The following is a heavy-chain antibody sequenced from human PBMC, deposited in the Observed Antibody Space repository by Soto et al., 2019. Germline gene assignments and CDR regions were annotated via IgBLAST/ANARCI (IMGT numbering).Heavy chain of an antibody. V-gene: IGHV4-30-2*01. J-gene: IGHJ4*02. CDR1: GVSISSGGYS. CDR3: ARHFSVDYFDY. CDR2: MYHSGST. Sequence: PSETLSLTCAVSGVSISSGGYSWSWIRQPPGKGLEWIGYMYHSGSTYYNPSLKSRVTISVDRSKNQFSLKLSSVTAADTAVYYCARHFSVDYFDYWGQGALVTVSS.